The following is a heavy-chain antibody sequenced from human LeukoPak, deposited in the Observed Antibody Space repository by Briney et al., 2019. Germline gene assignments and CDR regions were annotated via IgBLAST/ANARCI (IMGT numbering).Heavy chain of an antibody. CDR2: IYPGDSAT. D-gene: IGHD3-22*01. Sequence: GESLKISCKGSGYSFTSYWIGWVRQLPGKGLEWMGIIYPGDSATRYTPSFQGQVTLSADKSINTAYLQWSSLKASDTAMYYCARRMIVVADDAFDIWGQGTMVTVSS. J-gene: IGHJ3*02. CDR1: GYSFTSYW. V-gene: IGHV5-51*01. CDR3: ARRMIVVADDAFDI.